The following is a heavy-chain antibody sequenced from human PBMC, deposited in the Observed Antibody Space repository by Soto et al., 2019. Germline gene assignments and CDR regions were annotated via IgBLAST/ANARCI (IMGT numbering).Heavy chain of an antibody. J-gene: IGHJ4*02. Sequence: SETLSLTCTVSGGSISSYYWSWIRQPPGKGLEWIGYIYYSGSTNYNPSLKSRVTISVDTSKNQFSLKLSSVTAADTAVYYCARAPQWNYGHRAYHDYWGRGTPVTGSS. CDR3: ARAPQWNYGHRAYHDY. CDR2: IYYSGST. CDR1: GGSISSYY. D-gene: IGHD1-7*01. V-gene: IGHV4-59*01.